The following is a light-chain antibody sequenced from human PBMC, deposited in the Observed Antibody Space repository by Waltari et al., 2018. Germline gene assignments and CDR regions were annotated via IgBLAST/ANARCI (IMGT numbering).Light chain of an antibody. CDR1: QSLSSW. J-gene: IGKJ1*01. Sequence: DIQMTQSPSTLSASVGDRVTITCRASQSLSSWLAWYQQKPGKAPKLLIYDASSFESGVPSRFSGSGSGTEFTLTISSLQSDDFGTYYCQQSKSYWTFGPGTKVEIK. V-gene: IGKV1-5*01. CDR3: QQSKSYWT. CDR2: DAS.